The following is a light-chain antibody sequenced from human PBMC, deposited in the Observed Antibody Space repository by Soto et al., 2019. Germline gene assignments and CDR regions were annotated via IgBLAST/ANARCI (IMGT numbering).Light chain of an antibody. V-gene: IGLV1-47*01. CDR1: SSNIGTNH. CDR2: RHT. CDR3: AASHESLSGWV. J-gene: IGLJ3*02. Sequence: QAVVTQPPSASGTPGQRVTISCSGGSSNIGTNHVYWYQHLPGTAPKLLIYRHTLRPSGVPDRFSASKSGTSASLAISGLRSDDDDDYYCAASHESLSGWVFGGGTKLTVL.